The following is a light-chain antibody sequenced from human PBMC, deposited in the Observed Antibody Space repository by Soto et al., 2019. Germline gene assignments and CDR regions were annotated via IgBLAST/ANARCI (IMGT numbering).Light chain of an antibody. J-gene: IGKJ5*01. CDR3: QKSYTTPIN. CDR2: AAF. CDR1: QRISNH. Sequence: DIQITHSPASLSASVEERVIITFLASQRISNHLNWYQQKPGKAPKLLIYAAFSLQSGVPSRFSGSGSGTDFTLTISSLQPEDFATYYCQKSYTTPINFGQGTRLEIK. V-gene: IGKV1-39*01.